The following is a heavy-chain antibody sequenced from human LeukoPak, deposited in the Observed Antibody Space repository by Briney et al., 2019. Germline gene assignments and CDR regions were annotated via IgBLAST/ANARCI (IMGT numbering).Heavy chain of an antibody. V-gene: IGHV3-48*03. D-gene: IGHD6-13*01. Sequence: GGSLRLSCAASGFTFSSYEMNWVRQAPGKGLEWVSYISSSGSTIYYADSVKGRFTISRDNAKNSLYLQMNSLRAEDTAVYYCASAGIYSSSWYGVDCWGQGTLVTVSS. J-gene: IGHJ4*02. CDR3: ASAGIYSSSWYGVDC. CDR2: ISSSGSTI. CDR1: GFTFSSYE.